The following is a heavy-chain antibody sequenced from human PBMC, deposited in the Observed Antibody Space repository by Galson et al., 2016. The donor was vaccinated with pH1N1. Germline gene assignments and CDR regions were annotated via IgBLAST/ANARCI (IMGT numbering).Heavy chain of an antibody. Sequence: SLRLSCAASGFTFSSYAMSWVRQAPGKGLEWVSHIYGSGSKTYYADSVKGRFTISRDNSKNTLYLQMNSLRAEDSAVYYCAKRNTGVRGGPCFDYWGQGTLVTVSS. V-gene: IGHV3-23*01. J-gene: IGHJ4*02. CDR3: AKRNTGVRGGPCFDY. D-gene: IGHD3-10*01. CDR1: GFTFSSYA. CDR2: IYGSGSKT.